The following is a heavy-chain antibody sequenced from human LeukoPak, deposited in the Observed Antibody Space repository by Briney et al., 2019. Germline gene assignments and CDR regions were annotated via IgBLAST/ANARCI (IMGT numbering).Heavy chain of an antibody. CDR2: INPKSGGT. J-gene: IGHJ4*02. Sequence: ASVKVSCKASGYTFTGYYMHWVRQAPGQGLEWMGWINPKSGGTNYAQMFQGRVTVTRDTSISTAYMELNRLRSDDTAVYFCARATVVTSLDYWGQGTLVTVSS. CDR3: ARATVVTSLDY. CDR1: GYTFTGYY. D-gene: IGHD2-2*01. V-gene: IGHV1-2*02.